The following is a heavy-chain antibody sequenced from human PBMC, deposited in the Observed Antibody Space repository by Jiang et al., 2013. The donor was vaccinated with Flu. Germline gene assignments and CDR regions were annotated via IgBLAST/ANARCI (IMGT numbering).Heavy chain of an antibody. D-gene: IGHD1-26*01. CDR1: GGSISSSSYY. V-gene: IGHV4-39*07. CDR2: IYYSGST. Sequence: LLKPSETLSLTCTVSGGSISSSSYYWGWIRQPPGKGLEWIGSIYYSGSTYYNPSLKSRVTISVDTSKNQFSLKLSSVTAADTAVYYCARPTGGGSYVVYPAFDIWGQGTMVTVSS. CDR3: ARPTGGGSYVVYPAFDI. J-gene: IGHJ3*02.